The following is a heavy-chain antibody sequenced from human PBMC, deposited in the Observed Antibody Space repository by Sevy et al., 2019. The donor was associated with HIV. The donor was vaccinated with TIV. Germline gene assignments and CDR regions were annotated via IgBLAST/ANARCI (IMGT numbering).Heavy chain of an antibody. D-gene: IGHD6-13*01. Sequence: SETLSLTCTVSGGSINNYFWSWIRQPPGKGLEWIGYIYYSGSTNYNPSLKSPVTISVDTSKNQLSLKLSSVTAADTAVYYCARESIGAVGDFDYWGQGTLVTVSS. CDR2: IYYSGST. CDR1: GGSINNYF. J-gene: IGHJ4*02. V-gene: IGHV4-59*01. CDR3: ARESIGAVGDFDY.